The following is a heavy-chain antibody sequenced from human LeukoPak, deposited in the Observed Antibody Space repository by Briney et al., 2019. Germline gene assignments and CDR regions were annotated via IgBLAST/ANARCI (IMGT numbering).Heavy chain of an antibody. CDR3: AKAELLWFGELSFDY. CDR2: ISYDGSNK. CDR1: GFTFSSYG. Sequence: PGGSLRLSCAASGFTFSSYGMHWVRQAPGKGLERVAVISYDGSNKYYADSVKGRFTISRDNSKNTLYLQMNSLRAEDTAVYYCAKAELLWFGELSFDYWGQGTLVTVSS. J-gene: IGHJ4*02. V-gene: IGHV3-30*18. D-gene: IGHD3-10*01.